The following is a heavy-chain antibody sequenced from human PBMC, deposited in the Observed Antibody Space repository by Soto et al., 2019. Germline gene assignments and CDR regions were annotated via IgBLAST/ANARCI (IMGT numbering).Heavy chain of an antibody. CDR3: ARDRATGRRAGNTIFVASNYFDY. V-gene: IGHV1-18*01. Sequence: ASVKVSCKASGYTFTSYGISWVRLAPGQGLEWMGWISAYNGNTNYAQKLQGRVTMTTDTSTSTAYMELRSLRSDDTAVYYCARDRATGRRAGNTIFVASNYFDYWGQGTLVSVSS. J-gene: IGHJ4*02. CDR2: ISAYNGNT. D-gene: IGHD3-3*01. CDR1: GYTFTSYG.